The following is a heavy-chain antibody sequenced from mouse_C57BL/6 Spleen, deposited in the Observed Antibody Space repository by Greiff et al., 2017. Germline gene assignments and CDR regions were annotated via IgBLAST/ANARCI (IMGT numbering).Heavy chain of an antibody. J-gene: IGHJ3*01. CDR3: ARHSNNVGFAH. V-gene: IGHV1-52*01. CDR2: IDPSDSET. Sequence: VQLQQPGAELVRPGSSVKLSCKASGYTFTSYWMHWVKQRPIQGLEWIGNIDPSDSETHYNQKFKDKATLTVDKSSSTAYMQLISLTSEDSEFYYCARHSNNVGFAHWGQGTLVTVSA. D-gene: IGHD2-5*01. CDR1: GYTFTSYW.